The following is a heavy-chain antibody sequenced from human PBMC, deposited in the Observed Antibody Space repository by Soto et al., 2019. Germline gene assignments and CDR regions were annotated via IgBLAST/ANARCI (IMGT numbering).Heavy chain of an antibody. J-gene: IGHJ4*02. CDR3: TRGGDASKNGH. D-gene: IGHD2-21*01. V-gene: IGHV4-61*01. CDR2: IHYSGST. CDR1: GGSVNIGTYY. Sequence: QVQLQESGPGLVKPSETLSLTCTVPGGSVNIGTYYWSWLRQPPGKGLEWIGFIHYSGSTNYNPSLKSRVTMSIDTSKNQFSLKLTSVNAADTAVYYCTRGGDASKNGHWGQGTLVTVSS.